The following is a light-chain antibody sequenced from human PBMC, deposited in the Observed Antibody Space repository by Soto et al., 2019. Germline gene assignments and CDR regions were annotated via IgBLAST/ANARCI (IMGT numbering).Light chain of an antibody. CDR1: SSNIGSNY. Sequence: QSVLTQPPSASGTPGQRVTISCSGSSSNIGSNYVYWYQQLPGTAPKLLIYRNNQRPSGVPDRFSGSKSGTSASLAISGLRSEDEADYYCAAWDDSLSGWVFGGVTQLPVL. V-gene: IGLV1-47*01. J-gene: IGLJ3*02. CDR2: RNN. CDR3: AAWDDSLSGWV.